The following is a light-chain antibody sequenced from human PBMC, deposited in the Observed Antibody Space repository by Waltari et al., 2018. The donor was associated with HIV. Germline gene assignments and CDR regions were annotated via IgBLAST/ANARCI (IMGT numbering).Light chain of an antibody. CDR1: QSIRTN. V-gene: IGKV3D-15*01. CDR2: GAS. J-gene: IGKJ4*01. Sequence: ILMTQSPVTLSVSPGERATLSCWASQSIRTNLAWYEPKPGQTPRLLIYGASTRATGTPARFSGSGSGTEFTLTISSLQSEDLAFYYCQQYHNWPITFGGGTKVEIK. CDR3: QQYHNWPIT.